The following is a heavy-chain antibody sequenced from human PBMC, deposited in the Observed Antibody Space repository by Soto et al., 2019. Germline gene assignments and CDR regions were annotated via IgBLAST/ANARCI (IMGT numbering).Heavy chain of an antibody. CDR2: ISGSGGRS. D-gene: IGHD3-10*01. V-gene: IGHV3-23*01. Sequence: EDSLRLSCAASGFTFSSYAMTWVRQAPGKGLKWVSSISGSGGRSYYAEYVKGRFTISRDNLKNTLDLQMNSLRAEDTAVYYCAKRITMGRGAIKHYYAMDAWGQGTTVTVSS. CDR3: AKRITMGRGAIKHYYAMDA. J-gene: IGHJ6*02. CDR1: GFTFSSYA.